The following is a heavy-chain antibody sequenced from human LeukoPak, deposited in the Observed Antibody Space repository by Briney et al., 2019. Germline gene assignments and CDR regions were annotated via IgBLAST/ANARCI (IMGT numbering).Heavy chain of an antibody. Sequence: PGRSLRLSCAASGFTFSNYGMHWVRQAPGKGLEWVAVIWYDGSNKYYVDSVKGRFTISRDNSKNTLYLQMNSLRAEDTAVYYCTSRAILRMGYSYGYGSDYWGQGTLVTVSS. CDR1: GFTFSNYG. D-gene: IGHD5-18*01. J-gene: IGHJ4*02. CDR3: TSRAILRMGYSYGYGSDY. CDR2: IWYDGSNK. V-gene: IGHV3-33*01.